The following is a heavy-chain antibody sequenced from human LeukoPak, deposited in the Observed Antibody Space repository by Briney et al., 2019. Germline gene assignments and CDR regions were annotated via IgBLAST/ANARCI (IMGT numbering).Heavy chain of an antibody. CDR3: ATELLWFGELLYDY. Sequence: ASVKVSCKVSGYTLTELSMHWVRQAPGKGLERMGGFDPEDGETIYAQKFQGRVTMTEDTSTDTAYMELSSLRSEDTAVYYCATELLWFGELLYDYWGQGTLVTVSS. CDR1: GYTLTELS. D-gene: IGHD3-10*01. J-gene: IGHJ4*02. V-gene: IGHV1-24*01. CDR2: FDPEDGET.